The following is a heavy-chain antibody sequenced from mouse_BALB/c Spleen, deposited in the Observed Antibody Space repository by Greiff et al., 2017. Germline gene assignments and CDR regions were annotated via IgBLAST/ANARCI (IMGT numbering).Heavy chain of an antibody. Sequence: EVQLQQSGPELVKPGASVKISCKASGYTFTDYNMHWVKQSHGKSLEWIGYIYPYNGGTGYNQKFKSKATLTVDNSSSTAYMELRSLTSEDSAVYYCAREGGNYHYAMDYWGQGTSVTVSS. D-gene: IGHD2-1*01. CDR3: AREGGNYHYAMDY. V-gene: IGHV1S29*02. J-gene: IGHJ4*01. CDR2: IYPYNGGT. CDR1: GYTFTDYN.